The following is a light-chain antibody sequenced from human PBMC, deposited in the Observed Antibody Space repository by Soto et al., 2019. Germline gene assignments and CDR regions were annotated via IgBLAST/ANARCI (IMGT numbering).Light chain of an antibody. Sequence: HSVLTQPASVSGSPGQSITISCTGTSSDVGGYNFVSWYQQYPGKAPKLIIYDVTDRPSGVSIRFSGSKSDNTASLTISGLQAEDEADYYCSSYSISSTRYVFGTGTKLTVL. V-gene: IGLV2-14*01. J-gene: IGLJ1*01. CDR2: DVT. CDR3: SSYSISSTRYV. CDR1: SSDVGGYNF.